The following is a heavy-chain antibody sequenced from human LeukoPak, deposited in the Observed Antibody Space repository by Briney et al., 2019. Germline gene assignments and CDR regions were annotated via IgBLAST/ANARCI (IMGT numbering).Heavy chain of an antibody. D-gene: IGHD2/OR15-2a*01. Sequence: GGSLRLSCAASGFTFSSYGMHRVRQAPGKGLEWVAFIRCDGSNKYYADSVKGRFTISRDNSKNTLYLQMNSLRAEDTAVYYCAGAGKYLLLSFDYWGQGTLVTVSS. V-gene: IGHV3-30*02. J-gene: IGHJ4*02. CDR2: IRCDGSNK. CDR1: GFTFSSYG. CDR3: AGAGKYLLLSFDY.